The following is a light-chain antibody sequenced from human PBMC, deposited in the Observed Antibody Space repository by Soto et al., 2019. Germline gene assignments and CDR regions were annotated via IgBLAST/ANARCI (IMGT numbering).Light chain of an antibody. CDR2: DAS. CDR1: QNVNSNY. Sequence: EIVLTQSPGTLSLSPGERASLSCRASQNVNSNYLAWYQQKPGQAPRLLIYDASGRATGIPDRFGGSGSGTDFTLTISRLEPEDFAMYYCQQYGGSPQTFGRGTKVDIK. V-gene: IGKV3-20*01. CDR3: QQYGGSPQT. J-gene: IGKJ1*01.